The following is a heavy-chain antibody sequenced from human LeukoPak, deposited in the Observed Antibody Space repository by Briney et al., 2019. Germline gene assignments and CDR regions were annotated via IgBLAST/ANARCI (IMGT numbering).Heavy chain of an antibody. CDR2: ISYDGSNK. CDR3: AKSYGDYEPGGPYYYGMDV. Sequence: GGSLRLSCAASGFTFSSYGMHWVRQAPGKGLEWVAVISYDGSNKYYADSVKGRFTISRDNSKNTLYLQMNSLRAEDTALYYCAKSYGDYEPGGPYYYGMDVWGQGTTVPVS. V-gene: IGHV3-30*18. CDR1: GFTFSSYG. D-gene: IGHD4-17*01. J-gene: IGHJ6*02.